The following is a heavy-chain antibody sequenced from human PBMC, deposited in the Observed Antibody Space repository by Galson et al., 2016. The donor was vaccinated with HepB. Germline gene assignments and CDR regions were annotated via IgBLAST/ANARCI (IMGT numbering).Heavy chain of an antibody. Sequence: SLRLSCAASGFIFDDYAMHWVRQAPGKGLEWVAGITWNSGNIKYADSVKGRFTIARDNAKNSLSLEMNSLRVEDTAYYYWGKGDCSGPTCWVDPWGQGTLVIVSS. J-gene: IGHJ5*02. CDR1: GFIFDDYA. D-gene: IGHD2-15*01. CDR2: ITWNSGNI. V-gene: IGHV3-9*01. CDR3: GKGDCSGPTCWVDP.